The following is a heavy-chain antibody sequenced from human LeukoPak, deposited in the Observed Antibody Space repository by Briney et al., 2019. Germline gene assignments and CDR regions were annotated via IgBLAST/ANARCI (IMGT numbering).Heavy chain of an antibody. CDR2: IYTSGST. D-gene: IGHD2-2*01. CDR1: GGSISSGSYY. CDR3: ARGWATSCYDY. V-gene: IGHV4-61*02. Sequence: SQTLSLTCTVSGGSISSGSYYWSWIRQPAGKGLEWIGRIYTSGSTNYNPSLKGRVTISVDTSKNQFSLKLSSVTAADTAVYYCARGWATSCYDYWGQGTLVTVSS. J-gene: IGHJ4*02.